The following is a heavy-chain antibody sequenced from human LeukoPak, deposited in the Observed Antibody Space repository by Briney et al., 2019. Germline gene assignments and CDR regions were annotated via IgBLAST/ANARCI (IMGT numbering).Heavy chain of an antibody. CDR2: IYYSGST. CDR3: ARSHEPRTGSDY. CDR1: GSSISSSSYY. J-gene: IGHJ4*02. V-gene: IGHV4-39*01. D-gene: IGHD1-14*01. Sequence: PSETLSLTCTVSGSSISSSSYYWGWIRQPPGKGLEWIGSIYYSGSTYYNPSLKSRVTISVDTSKNQFSLKLSSVTAADTAVYYCARSHEPRTGSDYWGQGTLVTVSS.